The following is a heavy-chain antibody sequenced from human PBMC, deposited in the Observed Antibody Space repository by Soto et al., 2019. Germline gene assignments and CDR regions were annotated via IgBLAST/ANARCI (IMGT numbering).Heavy chain of an antibody. CDR1: GFTFTTYW. V-gene: IGHV3-7*03. CDR3: ARVPRNGDYLDY. D-gene: IGHD4-17*01. J-gene: IGHJ4*02. Sequence: PGGSLRLSCAASGFTFTTYWMSWVRQAPGKGLEWVANIKQDGSEKYYVDSVKGRFTISRDNAKNSLYLQVRSLRVEDTAVYYCARVPRNGDYLDYWGQGTLVTVSS. CDR2: IKQDGSEK.